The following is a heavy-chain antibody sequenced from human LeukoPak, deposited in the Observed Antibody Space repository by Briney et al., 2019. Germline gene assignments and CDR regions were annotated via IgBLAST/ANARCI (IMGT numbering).Heavy chain of an antibody. J-gene: IGHJ4*02. CDR2: IKQDGSEK. CDR3: ASTYYYGSGSYYNVDY. V-gene: IGHV3-7*02. CDR1: GFTVSSYW. Sequence: GGSLRLSCAASGFTVSSYWMSWVRQAPGRGLEWVANIKQDGSEKYYVDSVKGRFTISRDNAKNSLYLQMNSLKAEDTAVYYCASTYYYGSGSYYNVDYWGQGPLVTVSS. D-gene: IGHD3-10*01.